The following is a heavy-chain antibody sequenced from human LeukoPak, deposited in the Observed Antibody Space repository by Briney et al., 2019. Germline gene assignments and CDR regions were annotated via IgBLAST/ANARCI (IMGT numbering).Heavy chain of an antibody. V-gene: IGHV1-46*01. CDR2: INPSSGST. D-gene: IGHD5-12*01. CDR3: ARDTTTGDFDY. CDR1: GYTFTSYY. J-gene: IGHJ4*02. Sequence: ASVKVSCKASGYTFTSYYMHWVRQAPGQGLEWMGIINPSSGSTSYAQKFQGRVTMTRDTSTSTVYMELSSLRSEDTAVYYCARDTTTGDFDYWGQGTLVTVSS.